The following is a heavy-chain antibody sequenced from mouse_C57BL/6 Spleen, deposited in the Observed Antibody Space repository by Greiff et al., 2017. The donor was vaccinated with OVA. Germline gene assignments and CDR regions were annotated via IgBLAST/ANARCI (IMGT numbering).Heavy chain of an antibody. CDR1: GFSLTSYA. CDR3: ARGAYYGNLYWYFDV. D-gene: IGHD2-10*01. CDR2: IWTGGGT. J-gene: IGHJ1*03. Sequence: LQLQESVPGLVAPSQSLSITCTVSGFSLTSYAISWVRQPPGKGLEWLGVIWTGGGTNYNSALKSRLSISKDNSKSQVFVKMNSLQTDDTARYYCARGAYYGNLYWYFDVWGTGTTVTVSS. V-gene: IGHV2-9-1*01.